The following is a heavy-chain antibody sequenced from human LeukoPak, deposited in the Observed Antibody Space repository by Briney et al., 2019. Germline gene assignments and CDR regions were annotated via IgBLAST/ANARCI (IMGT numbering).Heavy chain of an antibody. CDR3: ARGSHSSSWHFQH. V-gene: IGHV4-59*01. J-gene: IGHJ1*01. D-gene: IGHD6-13*01. CDR1: GGSISSYY. Sequence: SETLSLTCTVSGGSISSYYWSWIRQPPGKGLEWIGYIYYSGCTNYNPSLKSRVTISVDTSKNQFSLKLSSVTAADTAVYYCARGSHSSSWHFQHWGQGTLVTVSS. CDR2: IYYSGCT.